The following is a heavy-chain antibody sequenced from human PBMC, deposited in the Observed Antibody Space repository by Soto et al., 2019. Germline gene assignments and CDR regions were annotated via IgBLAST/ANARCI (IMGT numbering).Heavy chain of an antibody. CDR2: IYYSGST. D-gene: IGHD2-21*01. CDR3: ARRCGGALDY. Sequence: SETLSLTCTVSGGSISSYYWSWIRQPPGKGLEWIGYIYYSGSTNYSPSLKSRVTISVDTSKNQFSLKLSSVTAADTAVYYCARRCGGALDYWGQGTLVTVSS. V-gene: IGHV4-59*08. J-gene: IGHJ4*02. CDR1: GGSISSYY.